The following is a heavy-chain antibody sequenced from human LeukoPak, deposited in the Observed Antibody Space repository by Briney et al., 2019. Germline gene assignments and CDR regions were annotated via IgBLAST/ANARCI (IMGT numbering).Heavy chain of an antibody. CDR3: ARGGYPTDDAFDI. CDR2: IIPILGTA. D-gene: IGHD3-22*01. J-gene: IGHJ3*02. Sequence: SVKVSCKASGGTFSSYAISWVRQAPGQGLEWMGRIIPILGTANYAQKFQGRVTITTDESTSTAYMELSSLRSEDTAVYYCARGGYPTDDAFDIWGQGTMVTVSS. V-gene: IGHV1-69*11. CDR1: GGTFSSYA.